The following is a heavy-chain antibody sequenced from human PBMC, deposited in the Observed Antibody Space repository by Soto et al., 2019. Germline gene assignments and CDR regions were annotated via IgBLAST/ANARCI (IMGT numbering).Heavy chain of an antibody. J-gene: IGHJ6*02. CDR1: GFTFSSYA. CDR3: AKDEPPYGDPGYYGMDV. V-gene: IGHV3-23*01. D-gene: IGHD4-17*01. Sequence: EVQLLESGGGLVQPGGSLRLSCAASGFTFSSYAMSWVRQAPGKGLEWVSAISGSGGSTYYADSVKGRFTISRDNSKNPLYLQMNSLRAEDTAVYYCAKDEPPYGDPGYYGMDVWGQGTTVTVSS. CDR2: ISGSGGST.